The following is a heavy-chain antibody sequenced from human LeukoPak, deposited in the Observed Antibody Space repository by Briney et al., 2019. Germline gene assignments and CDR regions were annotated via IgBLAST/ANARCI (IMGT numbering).Heavy chain of an antibody. D-gene: IGHD5-24*01. J-gene: IGHJ6*02. CDR3: ARVLEMGTIGRGFMDV. V-gene: IGHV1-18*01. Sequence: ASVKVSCKASGYAFTSYGISWVRQAPGQGLEWMGWISVYNGNTNYGQNLQGRVTMTTDTPTSTAYMELRSLRSDDTAVCYCARVLEMGTIGRGFMDVWGQGTTVTVSS. CDR2: ISVYNGNT. CDR1: GYAFTSYG.